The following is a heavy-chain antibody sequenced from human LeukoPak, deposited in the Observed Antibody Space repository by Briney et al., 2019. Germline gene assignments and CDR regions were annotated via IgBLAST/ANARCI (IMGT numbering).Heavy chain of an antibody. CDR2: IEGDGSEK. J-gene: IGHJ4*02. D-gene: IGHD6-19*01. CDR3: AGGSGWLIDY. V-gene: IGHV3-7*03. Sequence: PGVSLRLSCAASGFTFSSFWMNWVRDTPGKGLEWVANIEGDGSEKNYMDSVKGRFTISRDNAKKSLHLQMNSLRAEDTGVYYCAGGSGWLIDYWGQGTLVTVSS. CDR1: GFTFSSFW.